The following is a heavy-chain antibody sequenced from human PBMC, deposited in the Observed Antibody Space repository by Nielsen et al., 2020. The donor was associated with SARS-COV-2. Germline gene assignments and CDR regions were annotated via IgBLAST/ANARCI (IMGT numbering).Heavy chain of an antibody. CDR1: GGSISSSSYY. CDR2: IYYSGST. CDR3: ARESTMAQNFDY. D-gene: IGHD3-10*01. V-gene: IGHV4-39*07. Sequence: SETLSLTCTVSGGSISSSSYYWGWIRQPPGKGLEWIGSIYYSGSTYYNPSPKSRVTISVDTSKNQFSLKLSSVTAADTAVYYCARESTMAQNFDYWGQGTLVTVSS. J-gene: IGHJ4*02.